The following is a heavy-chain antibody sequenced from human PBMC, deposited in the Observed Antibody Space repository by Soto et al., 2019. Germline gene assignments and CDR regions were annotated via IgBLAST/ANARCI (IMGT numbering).Heavy chain of an antibody. CDR1: GHSISSGYY. D-gene: IGHD3-10*01. CDR2: FYHSGST. CDR3: ARGEYYGSGNYFDY. V-gene: IGHV4-38-2*01. Sequence: SETLSLTCAVSGHSISSGYYWGWIRQPPGKGLEWIGSFYHSGSTYYNPSLKSRVTISVDTSKNQFSLKLSSVTAADTAVYYCARGEYYGSGNYFDYWGQGTLVTVS. J-gene: IGHJ4*02.